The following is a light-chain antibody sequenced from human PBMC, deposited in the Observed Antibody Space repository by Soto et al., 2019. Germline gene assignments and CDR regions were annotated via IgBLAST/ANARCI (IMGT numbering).Light chain of an antibody. Sequence: DIQMTQSPSTLSASVGDRVTITCRASQSISSWLAWYQQKPGKAPKLLIYDASSLESGLPSRFSGSGSGTEFTLTISSLQPDDFASYYCQKYNSYSWTFGKRTMV. J-gene: IGKJ4*01. CDR3: QKYNSYSWT. CDR1: QSISSW. V-gene: IGKV1-5*01. CDR2: DAS.